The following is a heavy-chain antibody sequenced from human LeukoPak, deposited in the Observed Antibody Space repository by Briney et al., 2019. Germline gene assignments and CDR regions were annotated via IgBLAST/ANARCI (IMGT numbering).Heavy chain of an antibody. J-gene: IGHJ1*01. CDR2: INPNSGGT. CDR1: GYTFTGYY. Sequence: ASVKVSCKASGYTFTGYYMHWVRQAPGQGLEWMGWINPNSGGTNYAQKFQGRVTMTRDTSISTAYMELSRLRSDDTAVYHCASSVPGLFGVVIEYFQHWGQGTLVTVSS. D-gene: IGHD3-3*01. CDR3: ASSVPGLFGVVIEYFQH. V-gene: IGHV1-2*02.